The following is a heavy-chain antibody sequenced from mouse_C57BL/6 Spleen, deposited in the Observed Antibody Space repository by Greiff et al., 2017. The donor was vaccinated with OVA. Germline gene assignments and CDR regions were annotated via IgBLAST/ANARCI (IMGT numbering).Heavy chain of an antibody. J-gene: IGHJ4*01. Sequence: VKLQQPGTELVKPGASVKLSCKASGYTFTSYWMHWVKQRPGQGLEWIGNINPSNGGTNYNEKFKSKATLTVDKSSSTAYMQLSSLTSEDSAVYYCASEITTVVAGVDYWGQGTSVTVSS. V-gene: IGHV1-53*01. CDR3: ASEITTVVAGVDY. CDR2: INPSNGGT. CDR1: GYTFTSYW. D-gene: IGHD1-1*01.